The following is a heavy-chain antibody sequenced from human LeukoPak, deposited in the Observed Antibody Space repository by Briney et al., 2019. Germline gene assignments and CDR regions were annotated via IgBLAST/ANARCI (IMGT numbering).Heavy chain of an antibody. V-gene: IGHV4-31*03. CDR1: GGSISSGGYY. CDR2: IYYSGST. Sequence: SETLSLTCTVSGGSISSGGYYWSWIRQHPGKGLEWIGYIYYSGSTYYNPSLKSRVTISVDTSKNQFSLKLSSVTAADTAVYYCARRYCSGGSCSAYAFDIWGQGTMVTVSS. D-gene: IGHD2-15*01. CDR3: ARRYCSGGSCSAYAFDI. J-gene: IGHJ3*02.